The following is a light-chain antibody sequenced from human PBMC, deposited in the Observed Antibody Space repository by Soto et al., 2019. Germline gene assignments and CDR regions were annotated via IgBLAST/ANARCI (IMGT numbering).Light chain of an antibody. CDR1: QSVLYSSNNRNY. V-gene: IGKV4-1*01. Sequence: SVMTQSPDSLAVSLCERATINCRSSQSVLYSSNNRNYLAWYQQKPGKAPKLLIYKASTLKSGVPSRFSGSGSGTHGTLTISSLKTEDFATYDCQQANTFPLTFGQGTRLEIK. CDR3: QQANTFPLT. J-gene: IGKJ5*01. CDR2: KAS.